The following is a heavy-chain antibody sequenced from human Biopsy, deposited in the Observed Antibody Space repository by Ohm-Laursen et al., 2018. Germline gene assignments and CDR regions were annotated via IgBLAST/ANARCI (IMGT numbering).Heavy chain of an antibody. D-gene: IGHD3-16*01. CDR1: GFTFSSYA. CDR2: TNNNGGRT. Sequence: GSLRLSCAASGFTFSSYAMSWVRQSPGKGLEWVSSTNNNGGRTYYTDSVKGRFTISRDNAKDSLYLQMNSLRAEDTAVYYCAGVRGDYYYGMDVWGQGTTVTVSS. V-gene: IGHV3-23*01. CDR3: AGVRGDYYYGMDV. J-gene: IGHJ6*02.